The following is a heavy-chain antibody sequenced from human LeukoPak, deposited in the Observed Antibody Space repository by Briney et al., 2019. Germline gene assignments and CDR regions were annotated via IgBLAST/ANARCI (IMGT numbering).Heavy chain of an antibody. CDR1: GYTLTELS. D-gene: IGHD3-3*01. J-gene: IGHJ4*02. Sequence: GASVKVSCKVSGYTLTELSMHWVRQAPGKGLEWMGGFDPEDGETIYAQKFQGRVTMTEDTSTDTAYMELSSLRSEDTAVYYCATAPRGIFLESSDFVFDYWGQGTLVTVSS. CDR2: FDPEDGET. V-gene: IGHV1-24*01. CDR3: ATAPRGIFLESSDFVFDY.